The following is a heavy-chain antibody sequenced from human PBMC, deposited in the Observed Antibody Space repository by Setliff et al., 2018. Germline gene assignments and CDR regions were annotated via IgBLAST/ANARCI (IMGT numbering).Heavy chain of an antibody. Sequence: SETLSLTCAVSGYSISSGYYWGWIRQPPGKGLEWIGEINHSGSTNYNPSLKSRVTISVDTSKNQFSLKLSSVTAADTAVYYCARRYNSWSGYLDYWGQGTLVTVSS. D-gene: IGHD3-3*01. J-gene: IGHJ4*02. CDR3: ARRYNSWSGYLDY. V-gene: IGHV4-38-2*01. CDR2: INHSGST. CDR1: GYSISSGYY.